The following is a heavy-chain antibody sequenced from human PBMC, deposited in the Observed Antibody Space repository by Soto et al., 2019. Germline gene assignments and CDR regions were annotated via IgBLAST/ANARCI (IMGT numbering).Heavy chain of an antibody. V-gene: IGHV3-23*01. CDR3: AKAGVVTAWATYDF. CDR2: ISGSGDRT. Sequence: EVQLLDSGGGLVQPGGSQRLSCAASGFTFTNFAMSWVRQAPGKGLKWVSTISGSGDRTYYADSVKGRFTISRDNSKNTLYLQMNSLSAEYTAVYYCAKAGVVTAWATYDFWGQGALVTVSS. CDR1: GFTFTNFA. D-gene: IGHD2-21*02. J-gene: IGHJ4*02.